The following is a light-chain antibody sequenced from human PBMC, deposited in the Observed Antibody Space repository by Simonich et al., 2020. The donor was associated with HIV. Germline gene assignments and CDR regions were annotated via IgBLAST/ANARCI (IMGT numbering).Light chain of an antibody. CDR3: MQALQTPYT. Sequence: DIVMTQSPLSLPVTPGEPASISCRSSQSLLHSNGYNDLEWYLQKPGQSPQLLIFLGSNRASGVPDRFSGSGSGTDFTLKISRVEAEDVGVYYCMQALQTPYTFGQGTKLEIK. V-gene: IGKV2-28*01. CDR2: LGS. J-gene: IGKJ2*01. CDR1: QSLLHSNGYND.